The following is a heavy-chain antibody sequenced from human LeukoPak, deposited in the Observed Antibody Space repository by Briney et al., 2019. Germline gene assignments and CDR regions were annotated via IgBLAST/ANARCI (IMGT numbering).Heavy chain of an antibody. V-gene: IGHV3-21*01. D-gene: IGHD6-13*01. CDR1: GFTFSSYS. Sequence: PGGSLRLSCAASGFTFSSYSMNWVRQAPGKGLEWVSSISSSSSHIYYADSVKGRFTISRDNAKNSLYLQMNSLRAEDTAVYYCARDGIAAADYWGQGTLVTVSS. CDR2: ISSSSSHI. CDR3: ARDGIAAADY. J-gene: IGHJ4*02.